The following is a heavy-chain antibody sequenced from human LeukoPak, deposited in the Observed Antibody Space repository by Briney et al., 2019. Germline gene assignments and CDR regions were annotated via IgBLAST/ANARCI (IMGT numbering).Heavy chain of an antibody. J-gene: IGHJ4*02. D-gene: IGHD2-2*01. CDR2: INTNTGNP. V-gene: IGHV7-4-1*02. CDR1: GYTFTTYA. Sequence: ASVKVSWKASGYTFTTYAMNWVRQAPGQGLEWMGWINTNTGNPMYAQGFTGRFVFSLDTSVSTAYLQISSLKAEDTADYYCARAVGYCMTTSCYPAYWGQGTLVTVSS. CDR3: ARAVGYCMTTSCYPAY.